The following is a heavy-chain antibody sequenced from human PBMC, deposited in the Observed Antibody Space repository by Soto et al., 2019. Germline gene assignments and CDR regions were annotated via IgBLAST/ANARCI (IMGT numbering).Heavy chain of an antibody. CDR1: GFTFSSYS. CDR2: ISSSSSTI. D-gene: IGHD5-18*01. Sequence: EVQLVESGGGLVQPGGSLRLSCAASGFTFSSYSMNWVRQAPGKGLEWVSYISSSSSTIYYADSVKGRFTISRDNAKNSLYLQMNSLRDEDTPVYYCARYGIQLWTLYGMDVWGQGTTVTVSS. CDR3: ARYGIQLWTLYGMDV. V-gene: IGHV3-48*02. J-gene: IGHJ6*02.